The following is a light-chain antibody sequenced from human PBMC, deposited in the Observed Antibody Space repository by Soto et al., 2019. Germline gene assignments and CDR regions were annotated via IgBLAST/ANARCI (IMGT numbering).Light chain of an antibody. CDR1: KNNIGVYDF. Sequence: QSVLTKPRSASGSPGESVTIFCTGTKNNIGVYDFVSWYQHHPGKAPRLIIYEVVQRPSGVPDRFSGSKSGNTASLTVSGLQAADEGDYFCKSYADGNTYVFGSGTKVTVL. J-gene: IGLJ1*01. CDR2: EVV. CDR3: KSYADGNTYV. V-gene: IGLV2-8*01.